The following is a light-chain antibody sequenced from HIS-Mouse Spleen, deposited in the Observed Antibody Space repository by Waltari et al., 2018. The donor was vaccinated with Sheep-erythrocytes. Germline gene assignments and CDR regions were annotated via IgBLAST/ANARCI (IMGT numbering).Light chain of an antibody. V-gene: IGKV3-20*01. CDR1: QSVSSSY. J-gene: IGKJ1*01. CDR2: GAS. CDR3: QQYGSSLRT. Sequence: EIVLTQSPGTLSLSPGERATLSCRASQSVSSSYLAWYQQKPGQAPRLLIYGASSRATGIPDRFSGSGCGTDFTLTISRLEPEDFAVYYCQQYGSSLRTFGQGTKVEIK.